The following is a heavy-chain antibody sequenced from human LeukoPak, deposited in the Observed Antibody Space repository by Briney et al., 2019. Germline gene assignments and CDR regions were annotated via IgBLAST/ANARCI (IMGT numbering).Heavy chain of an antibody. Sequence: PSETLSLTCTVSGGSIGSGYWTWIRQPPGKGLEYIGYIYYTGGTNYTPSLESRVTISVDTSKNKFSLKLSSVTAEDTALYFCAKYGNSGWVIDNWGQGTLVTVSS. CDR2: IYYTGGT. J-gene: IGHJ4*02. CDR3: AKYGNSGWVIDN. V-gene: IGHV4-59*08. CDR1: GGSIGSGY. D-gene: IGHD6-19*01.